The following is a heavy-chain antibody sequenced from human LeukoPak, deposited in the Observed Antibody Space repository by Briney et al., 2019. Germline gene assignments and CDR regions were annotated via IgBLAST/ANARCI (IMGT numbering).Heavy chain of an antibody. J-gene: IGHJ6*02. Sequence: SETLSLTCAVYGGSFSGYYWSWIRQPPGKGLEWIGEINHSGSTNYNPSLKSRVTISVDTSKNQFSLKLSSVTAADTAVHYCARYCSSTSCPRFATWYYGMDVWGQGTTVTVSS. CDR1: GGSFSGYY. CDR3: ARYCSSTSCPRFATWYYGMDV. D-gene: IGHD2-2*01. CDR2: INHSGST. V-gene: IGHV4-34*01.